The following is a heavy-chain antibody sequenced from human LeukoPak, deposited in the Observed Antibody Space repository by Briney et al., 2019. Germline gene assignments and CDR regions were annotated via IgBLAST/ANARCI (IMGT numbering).Heavy chain of an antibody. V-gene: IGHV3-33*08. CDR1: GFTFSSHW. CDR2: IWYDGSNQ. Sequence: PGGSLRLSCAASGFTFSSHWMSWVRQAPGKGLEWVAVIWYDGSNQYYADSVKGRFTISRDNSKNTLYLQMNSLRAEDTAVYYCARDITSSWYDYWGQGTLVTVSS. J-gene: IGHJ4*02. CDR3: ARDITSSWYDY. D-gene: IGHD6-13*01.